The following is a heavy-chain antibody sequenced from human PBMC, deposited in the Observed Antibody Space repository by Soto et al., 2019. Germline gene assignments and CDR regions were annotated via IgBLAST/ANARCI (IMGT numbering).Heavy chain of an antibody. CDR2: MYHSGST. Sequence: SETLSLTCAVSGGSISSGGYSWSWIRQPPGKGLEWIGYMYHSGSTYYNPSLKSRVTISIDRSKNQFSLKLSSVTAADTAVYYCARVPDYWAQGILVAVSS. D-gene: IGHD2-2*01. J-gene: IGHJ4*02. V-gene: IGHV4-30-2*01. CDR1: GGSISSGGYS. CDR3: ARVPDY.